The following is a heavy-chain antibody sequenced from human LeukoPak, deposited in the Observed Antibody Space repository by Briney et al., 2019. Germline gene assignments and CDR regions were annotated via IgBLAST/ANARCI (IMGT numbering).Heavy chain of an antibody. CDR3: ARDHRYSYGLGY. CDR1: GYTFIGYY. CDR2: INPNSGGT. J-gene: IGHJ4*02. Sequence: ASVKVSCKASGYTFIGYYMYWVRQAPGQGLEWMGWINPNSGGTNYAQKFQGRVTMTRDTSIRTAYMELSRLRSDDTAVYYCARDHRYSYGLGYWGQGTLVTVSS. V-gene: IGHV1-2*02. D-gene: IGHD5-18*01.